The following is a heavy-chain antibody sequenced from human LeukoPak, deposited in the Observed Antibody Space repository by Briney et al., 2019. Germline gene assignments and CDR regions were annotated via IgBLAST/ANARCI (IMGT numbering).Heavy chain of an antibody. CDR2: IYYSGTT. CDR3: ARYWSRFDY. CDR1: GGSISSYY. V-gene: IGHV4-59*08. Sequence: PSETLSLTCTVSGGSISSYYWSWIRQPPGKGLEWIGYIYYSGTTNYNPSLKSRVTISVDTSKNQFSLKLSSVAAADTAVYFCARYWSRFDYWGQGTLVTVSS. J-gene: IGHJ4*02. D-gene: IGHD1-1*01.